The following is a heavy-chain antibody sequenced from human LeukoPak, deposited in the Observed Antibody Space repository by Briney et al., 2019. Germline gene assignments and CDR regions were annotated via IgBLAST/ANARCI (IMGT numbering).Heavy chain of an antibody. CDR1: GFTFSSYA. D-gene: IGHD3-22*01. V-gene: IGHV3-23*01. Sequence: GGSLRLSCAASGFTFSSYAMSWVRQAPGKGLEWVSAISGSGGSTYYADSVKGRFTISRDNSKNTLYLQMNSLRAEDTAVYYCATTGVDSSGYYGYWGQGTLVTVSS. CDR3: ATTGVDSSGYYGY. CDR2: ISGSGGST. J-gene: IGHJ4*02.